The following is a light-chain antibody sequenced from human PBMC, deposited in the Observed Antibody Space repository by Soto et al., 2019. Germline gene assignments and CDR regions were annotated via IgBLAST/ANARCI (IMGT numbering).Light chain of an antibody. Sequence: QSVLTQPPSASGTPGQRVAISCSGSTSNIGSTYVYWYCQNVPGTAPKLLIYRNNQRSSGVPDRLSGSKSGTSASLAISGLRPEDEGDYYCAAWTDSLSASVVFGGGTKVTVL. V-gene: IGLV1-47*01. CDR1: TSNIGSTY. CDR2: RNN. J-gene: IGLJ2*01. CDR3: AAWTDSLSASVV.